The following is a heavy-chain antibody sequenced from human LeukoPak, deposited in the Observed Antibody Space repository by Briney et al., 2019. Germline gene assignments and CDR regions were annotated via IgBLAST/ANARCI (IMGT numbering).Heavy chain of an antibody. J-gene: IGHJ6*03. CDR2: INHSGST. D-gene: IGHD3-9*01. CDR1: GGSISSSSYY. V-gene: IGHV4-39*01. CDR3: ARHHRELRYFDWSTNRRYYYYYMDV. Sequence: SETLSLTCTVSGGSISSSSYYWSWIRQPPGKGLEWIGEINHSGSTNYNPSLKSRVTISVDTSKNQFSLKLSSVTAADTAVYYCARHHRELRYFDWSTNRRYYYYYMDVWGKGTTVTISS.